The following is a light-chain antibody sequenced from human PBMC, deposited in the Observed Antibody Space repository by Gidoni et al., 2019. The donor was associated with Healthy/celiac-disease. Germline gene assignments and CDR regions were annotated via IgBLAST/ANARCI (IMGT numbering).Light chain of an antibody. V-gene: IGKV1-39*01. Sequence: DIQMTHSPSSLSASVGDRVTSTCRARQSISSYLNWYQQKPGKAPKLLIYAASSLQSGIPSRFSGSGSGTDFTLTISSLQPEDFATYYCQQSYSTPRTFGQGTKVEIK. J-gene: IGKJ1*01. CDR3: QQSYSTPRT. CDR2: AAS. CDR1: QSISSY.